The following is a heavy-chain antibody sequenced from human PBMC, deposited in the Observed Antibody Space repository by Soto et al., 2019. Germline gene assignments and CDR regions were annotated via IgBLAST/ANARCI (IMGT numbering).Heavy chain of an antibody. CDR3: AKNGHPPYYYYGMDV. J-gene: IGHJ6*02. CDR1: GYSFSTYG. D-gene: IGHD2-8*01. V-gene: IGHV1-18*01. CDR2: ISGYNGDT. Sequence: ASVKVSCKASGYSFSTYGISWVRQAPGQGLEWMGWISGYNGDTNYAQKFQGRVTMTIDTSTTTAYLELRRLTYDDTAVYFCAKNGHPPYYYYGMDVWGQGTMVTVSS.